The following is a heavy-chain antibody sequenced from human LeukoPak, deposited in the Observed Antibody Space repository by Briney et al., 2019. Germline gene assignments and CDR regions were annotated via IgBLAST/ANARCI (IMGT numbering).Heavy chain of an antibody. V-gene: IGHV4-4*07. CDR1: GGPISSYY. CDR2: IYPSGST. CDR3: ARENSGSYREFDY. D-gene: IGHD1-26*01. Sequence: SETLSLTCTVSGGPISSYYWTWIRQPAGKGLEWVGRIYPSGSTNYNPSLKSRVTMSVDTSKNQFSLKLSSVTAADTAVYYCARENSGSYREFDYWGQGTLVTVSS. J-gene: IGHJ4*02.